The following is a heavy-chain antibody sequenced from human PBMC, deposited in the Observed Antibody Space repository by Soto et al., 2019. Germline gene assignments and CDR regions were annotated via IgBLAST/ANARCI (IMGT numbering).Heavy chain of an antibody. CDR2: IYSGGST. Sequence: PGGSLRLSCAASGFTVSSNYMSWVRQAPGKGLEWVSVIYSGGSTYYADSVKGRFTISRDNSKNTLYLQMNSLRAEDTAVYYCAREYCSGGSCHLRPFDYWGQGTLVTVSS. V-gene: IGHV3-66*01. CDR3: AREYCSGGSCHLRPFDY. CDR1: GFTVSSNY. D-gene: IGHD2-15*01. J-gene: IGHJ4*02.